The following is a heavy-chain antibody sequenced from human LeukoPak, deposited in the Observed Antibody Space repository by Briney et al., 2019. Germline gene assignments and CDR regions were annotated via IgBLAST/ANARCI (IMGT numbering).Heavy chain of an antibody. CDR1: GGSFSGYY. CDR2: INHSGST. D-gene: IGHD1-26*01. CDR3: ARSGGWELPAQ. V-gene: IGHV4-34*01. Sequence: PSETLSLTCAVYGGSFSGYYWSWIRQPPGKGLEWIGEINHSGSTNYNPSLKSRVTISVDTSKNQFSLKLSSVTAADTAVYYCARSGGWELPAQWGQGTLVTVSS. J-gene: IGHJ4*02.